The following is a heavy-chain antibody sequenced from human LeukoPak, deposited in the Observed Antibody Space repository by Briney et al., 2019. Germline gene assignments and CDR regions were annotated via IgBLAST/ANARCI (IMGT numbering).Heavy chain of an antibody. CDR3: ARETCSGGSCLQFDF. V-gene: IGHV4-59*01. J-gene: IGHJ4*02. D-gene: IGHD2-15*01. Sequence: KPSETLSLTCTVSGDSISNYYWSWIRQSPGKGLEWIGYIYYSGSTNYNPSHKSRVTISVDTSKNQFSLKLSSVTAADTAVYYCARETCSGGSCLQFDFWGQGTLVTVSS. CDR1: GDSISNYY. CDR2: IYYSGST.